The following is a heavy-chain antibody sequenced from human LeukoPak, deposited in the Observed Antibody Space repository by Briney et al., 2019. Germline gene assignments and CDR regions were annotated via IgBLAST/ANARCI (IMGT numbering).Heavy chain of an antibody. CDR3: ARGYSGSYLGRYYFDY. J-gene: IGHJ4*02. Sequence: SSVKVSCKASGGTFSSYTISWVRQAPGQGLEWMGIINPSGGSTSYAPKFQGRVTMTRDTSTSTVYMDLSSLRSEDTAVYYCARGYSGSYLGRYYFDYWGQGTLVTVSS. D-gene: IGHD1-26*01. CDR2: INPSGGST. CDR1: GGTFSSYT. V-gene: IGHV1-46*01.